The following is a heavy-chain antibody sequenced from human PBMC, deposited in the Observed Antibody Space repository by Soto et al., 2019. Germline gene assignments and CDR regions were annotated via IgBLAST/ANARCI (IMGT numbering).Heavy chain of an antibody. CDR1: GGTTSSYT. D-gene: IGHD1-1*01. V-gene: IGHV1-69*02. CDR2: IVPMIGKV. J-gene: IGHJ4*02. Sequence: QVQLVQSGAEVEKPGSSVKVSCKVSGGTTSSYTIGWVRQAPGQGLQWMGNIVPMIGKVDYAQTFQDRVTLTADKSTRTVYMELSRLRSEDTAVYFCALRTGNWNPLADWGQGTLVTVSS. CDR3: ALRTGNWNPLAD.